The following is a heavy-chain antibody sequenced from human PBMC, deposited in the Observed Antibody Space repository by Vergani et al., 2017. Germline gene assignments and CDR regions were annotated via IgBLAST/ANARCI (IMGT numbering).Heavy chain of an antibody. Sequence: QVQLQESGPGLVKPSETLSLTCTVSGGSISSYYWSWIRQPPGKGLEWIGYIYYSGSTNYNPSLKSRVTISVDTSKNQFSLKLSSVTAADTAVYYCARGHILAVAGTVDYWGQGTLVTGSS. J-gene: IGHJ4*02. V-gene: IGHV4-59*01. CDR2: IYYSGST. D-gene: IGHD6-19*01. CDR3: ARGHILAVAGTVDY. CDR1: GGSISSYY.